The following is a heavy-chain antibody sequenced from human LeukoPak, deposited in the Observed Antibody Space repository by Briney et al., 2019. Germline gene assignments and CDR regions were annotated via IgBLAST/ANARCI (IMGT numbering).Heavy chain of an antibody. D-gene: IGHD3-10*01. V-gene: IGHV4-34*01. Sequence: PSETLSLTCAVYGGSFSGYYWSWIRQPPGKGLEWIGEINHSGSTNYNPSLKSRVTISVDTSKNQFSLKLSSVTAADTAVYYCARGRGLWFGELPLDYWGQGTLVTVSS. J-gene: IGHJ4*02. CDR2: INHSGST. CDR3: ARGRGLWFGELPLDY. CDR1: GGSFSGYY.